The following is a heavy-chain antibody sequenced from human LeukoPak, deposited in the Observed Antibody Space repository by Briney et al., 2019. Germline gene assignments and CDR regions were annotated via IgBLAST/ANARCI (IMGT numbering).Heavy chain of an antibody. CDR2: IHYSGTT. J-gene: IGHJ4*02. Sequence: SETLSLTCAVYGGSFSGYYWSWLRQSPGKGLEWIGYIHYSGTTNYNPSLSSRVTISVDTSKNQFSLKVSSVTAADTAVYYCARHHWRSAYFDYWGQGTLVTVSS. CDR1: GGSFSGYY. CDR3: ARHHWRSAYFDY. V-gene: IGHV4-59*08. D-gene: IGHD1-1*01.